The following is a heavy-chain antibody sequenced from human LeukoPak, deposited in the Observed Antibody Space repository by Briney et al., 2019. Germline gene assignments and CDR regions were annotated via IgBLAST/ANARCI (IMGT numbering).Heavy chain of an antibody. D-gene: IGHD3-22*01. CDR1: GYIFTSYG. V-gene: IGHV1-18*01. J-gene: IGHJ4*02. CDR3: ARVLYDSSGYYSRQIDY. Sequence: GASVRVSCTASGYIFTSYGMIWVRQAPGQGLEWMGWISTNNGNTNYAQTFKGRVTTTTDTSTSTAYMQVRSLRSDDTAVYYCARVLYDSSGYYSRQIDYWGQGTLITASS. CDR2: ISTNNGNT.